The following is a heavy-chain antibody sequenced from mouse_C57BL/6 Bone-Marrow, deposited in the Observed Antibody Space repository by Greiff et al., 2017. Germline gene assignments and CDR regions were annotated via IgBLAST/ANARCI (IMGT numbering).Heavy chain of an antibody. CDR2: INPSSGYT. CDR3: ARLGDGYYRYAMDY. CDR1: GYTFTSYT. D-gene: IGHD2-3*01. V-gene: IGHV1-4*01. Sequence: VKLMESGAELARPGASVKMFCKASGYTFTSYTMHWVKQRPGQGLEWIGYINPSSGYTKYNQKFKDKATLTADKSSSTAYMQLSSLTSEDSAVYYGARLGDGYYRYAMDYWGQGTSVTVSS. J-gene: IGHJ4*01.